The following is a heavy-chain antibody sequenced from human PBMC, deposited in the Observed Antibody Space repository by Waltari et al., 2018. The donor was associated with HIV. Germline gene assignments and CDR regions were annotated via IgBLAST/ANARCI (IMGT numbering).Heavy chain of an antibody. CDR2: ITSSGGHT. Sequence: EVQLLESGGVVVQPGGSLRLSCSTSGFLFSNYAMSWVRQAPGKGLEWVSSITSSGGHTYYADAVQGRFTISRDNSKRILFLQMNSLRAEDTAFYYCVKDSSSGWLYNWFDPWGQGTLVIVSS. V-gene: IGHV3-23*01. CDR1: GFLFSNYA. D-gene: IGHD6-19*01. J-gene: IGHJ5*02. CDR3: VKDSSSGWLYNWFDP.